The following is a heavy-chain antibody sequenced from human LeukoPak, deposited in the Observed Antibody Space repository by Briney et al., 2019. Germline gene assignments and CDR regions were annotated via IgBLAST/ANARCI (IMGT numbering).Heavy chain of an antibody. CDR1: GDSVSSNSAA. Sequence: SQTLSLTCAISGDSVSSNSAAWNWIRQSPSRGLEWLGRTYYRSKWYNDYAVSVKSRITINPDTSKNQFSLQLNSVTPEDTAVYYCARDSVVVPAATNYYYYGMDVWGQGTTVTVSS. J-gene: IGHJ6*02. CDR2: TYYRSKWYN. V-gene: IGHV6-1*01. D-gene: IGHD2-2*01. CDR3: ARDSVVVPAATNYYYYGMDV.